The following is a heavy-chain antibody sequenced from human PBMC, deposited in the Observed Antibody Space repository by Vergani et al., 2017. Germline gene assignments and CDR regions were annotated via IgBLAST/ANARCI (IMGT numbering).Heavy chain of an antibody. V-gene: IGHV3-21*06. CDR2: ISGRSNYR. CDR1: GFSFSTYS. J-gene: IGHJ5*01. Sequence: EVQLQESGGGLVKPGGSLRVSCAASGFSFSTYSTNWVRQAPGKGLEWVSSISGRSNYRYYADSLKGRFTISRDNSKNSVYLQMNSLRADDAAVYYCVRGGLATIDNWFDPWGQGTRVTVSS. CDR3: VRGGLATIDNWFDP. D-gene: IGHD5-24*01.